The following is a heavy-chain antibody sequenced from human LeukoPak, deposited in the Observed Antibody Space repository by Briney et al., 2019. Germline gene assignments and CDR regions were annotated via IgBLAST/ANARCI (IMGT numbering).Heavy chain of an antibody. D-gene: IGHD3-22*01. V-gene: IGHV3-30*18. CDR2: ISYDGSNK. CDR3: AKGGPSVLSMIVAY. J-gene: IGHJ4*02. CDR1: GFTFSSYG. Sequence: GGSLRLSCAASGFTFSSYGMHWVRQAPGKGLEWGAGISYDGSNKYYADSVKGRFTISRDNSKNTLYLQMNSLRAEDTAVYYCAKGGPSVLSMIVAYWGQGTLVTVSS.